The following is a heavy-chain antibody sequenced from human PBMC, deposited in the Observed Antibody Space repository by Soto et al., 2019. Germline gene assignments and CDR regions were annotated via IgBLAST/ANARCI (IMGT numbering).Heavy chain of an antibody. CDR3: ARALLWCGEPPLRLAYYYGRDV. J-gene: IGHJ6*02. D-gene: IGHD3-10*01. V-gene: IGHV3-33*01. CDR1: GFTFSSYG. Sequence: QVQLVESGGGVVQPGRSLRLSCAASGFTFSSYGMHWVRQAPGQGLEWVADIWYDGSNAYYAYSVKGRFPISRDNSKNTLYRQMNSLRAEDTAVYYCARALLWCGEPPLRLAYYYGRDVGGQVTTVTFS. CDR2: IWYDGSNA.